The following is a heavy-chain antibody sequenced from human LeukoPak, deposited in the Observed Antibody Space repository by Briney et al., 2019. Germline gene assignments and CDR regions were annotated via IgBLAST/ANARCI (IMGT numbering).Heavy chain of an antibody. D-gene: IGHD2-15*01. J-gene: IGHJ4*02. CDR2: INPSGGST. V-gene: IGHV1-46*01. CDR3: ARAVGIVVVVVATLDY. Sequence: GASVKVSCKASGYTFTNNYMHWVRQAPGQGLGWMGIINPSGGSTNYAQKFQGRVTMTRDTSTSTVYMELSSLRSEDTVVYYCARAVGIVVVVVATLDYWGQGTLVTVSS. CDR1: GYTFTNNY.